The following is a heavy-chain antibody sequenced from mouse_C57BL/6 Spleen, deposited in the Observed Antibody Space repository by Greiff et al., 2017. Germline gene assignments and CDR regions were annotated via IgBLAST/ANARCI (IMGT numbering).Heavy chain of an antibody. J-gene: IGHJ2*01. CDR3: TKGSGYPYYFDY. V-gene: IGHV14-1*01. D-gene: IGHD3-2*02. CDR2: IDPEDGDT. Sequence: VQLQQSGAELVRPGASVKLSCTASGFNIKDYYMHWVKQRPEQGLEWIGRIDPEDGDTEYAPKFQGKATMTADTSSNTAYLQLSSLTSEDTAVYYCTKGSGYPYYFDYWGQGTTLTVSS. CDR1: GFNIKDYY.